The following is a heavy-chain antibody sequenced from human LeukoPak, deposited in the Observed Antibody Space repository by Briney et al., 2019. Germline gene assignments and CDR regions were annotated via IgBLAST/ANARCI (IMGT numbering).Heavy chain of an antibody. J-gene: IGHJ4*02. CDR2: IYPGDSDT. V-gene: IGHV5-51*01. D-gene: IGHD3-3*01. CDR1: GYTFSSYW. CDR3: ARQNDFRLDY. Sequence: HGESLKISCKGSGYTFSSYWIGWARQMPGKGLEWMGIIYPGDSDTRYSPSLQGQVTISVDTSIGTAYLQWSSLKASDTAIYYCARQNDFRLDYWGQGTLVTVSS.